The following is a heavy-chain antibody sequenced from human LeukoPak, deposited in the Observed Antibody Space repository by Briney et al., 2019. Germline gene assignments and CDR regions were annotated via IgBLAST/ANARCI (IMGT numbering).Heavy chain of an antibody. J-gene: IGHJ3*02. CDR1: GYTFTSYD. D-gene: IGHD3-22*01. V-gene: IGHV1-8*01. CDR3: ARRDYYDSSGPPPFDI. Sequence: ASVKVSCKASGYTFTSYDINWVRQATGQGLEWMGWMNPNSGNTGYAQKFQGRVTMTRNTSISTAYMELSSLRSEDTAVYYCARRDYYDSSGPPPFDIWGQGTMVTVSS. CDR2: MNPNSGNT.